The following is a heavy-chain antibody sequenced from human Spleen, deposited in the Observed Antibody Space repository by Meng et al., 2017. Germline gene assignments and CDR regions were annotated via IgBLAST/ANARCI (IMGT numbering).Heavy chain of an antibody. Sequence: VQLQQWGAGLLKPSETLSLTCAVYGGSFSGYYWSWIRRPPGKGLEWIGEINHSGSTNYNPSLESRATISVDTSQNNLSLKLSSVTAADSAVYYCARGPTTMAHDFDYWGQGTLVTVSS. D-gene: IGHD4-11*01. CDR2: INHSGST. J-gene: IGHJ4*02. V-gene: IGHV4-34*01. CDR1: GGSFSGYY. CDR3: ARGPTTMAHDFDY.